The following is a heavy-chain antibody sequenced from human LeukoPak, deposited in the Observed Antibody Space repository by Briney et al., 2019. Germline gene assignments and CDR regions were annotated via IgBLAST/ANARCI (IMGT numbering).Heavy chain of an antibody. Sequence: GSSVKVSCKASGGTFSSYAISWVRQAPGQGLEWMGGIIPIFGTANYAQKFQGRVTITADKSTSTAYMELSSLRSEDTAVYYCARGVVAATHYYYGMDVWGKGTTVTVSS. V-gene: IGHV1-69*06. J-gene: IGHJ6*04. CDR1: GGTFSSYA. CDR2: IIPIFGTA. D-gene: IGHD2-15*01. CDR3: ARGVVAATHYYYGMDV.